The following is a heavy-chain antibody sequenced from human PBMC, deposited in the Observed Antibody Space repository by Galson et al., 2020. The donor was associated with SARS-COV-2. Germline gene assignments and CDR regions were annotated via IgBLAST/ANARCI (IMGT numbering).Heavy chain of an antibody. Sequence: GESLKISCAASGFTFSSYGMHWVRQAPGKGLEWVAVIWYDGSNKYYADSVKGRFTISRDNSKNTLYLQMNSLRAEDTAVYYCAKDAGLGYYFDYWGQGTLVTVSS. V-gene: IGHV3-33*06. CDR1: GFTFSSYG. CDR2: IWYDGSNK. J-gene: IGHJ4*02. CDR3: AKDAGLGYYFDY. D-gene: IGHD7-27*01.